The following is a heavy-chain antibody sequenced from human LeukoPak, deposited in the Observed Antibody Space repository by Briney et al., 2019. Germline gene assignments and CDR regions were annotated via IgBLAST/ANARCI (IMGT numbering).Heavy chain of an antibody. CDR2: IYYSGST. CDR3: ARVASAKYSSILLWFGELSAFDV. D-gene: IGHD3-10*01. CDR1: GGSISSSSYY. Sequence: SETLSLTCTVSGGSISSSSYYWSWIRQPPGKGLEWIGYIYYSGSTNYNPSLKSRVTISVDTSKNHFSLILTSVTAADTAVYYCARVASAKYSSILLWFGELSAFDVWGQGTMVTVSS. V-gene: IGHV4-61*03. J-gene: IGHJ3*01.